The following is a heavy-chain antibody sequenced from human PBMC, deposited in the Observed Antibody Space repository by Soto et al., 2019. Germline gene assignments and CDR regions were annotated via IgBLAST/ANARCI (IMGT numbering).Heavy chain of an antibody. Sequence: PSETLSLTCTVSGGSLNSEHYHWTWIRQAPGKGLEWIGYIHYTGSVRYNPSLQSRITMSVDTSKNLFSLNLSSVTAADTAVYLSVRGEDGGDSDYYAMDVWGQGTTVTVSS. J-gene: IGHJ6*02. CDR2: IHYTGSV. CDR1: GGSLNSEHYH. CDR3: VRGEDGGDSDYYAMDV. D-gene: IGHD2-21*02. V-gene: IGHV4-30-4*01.